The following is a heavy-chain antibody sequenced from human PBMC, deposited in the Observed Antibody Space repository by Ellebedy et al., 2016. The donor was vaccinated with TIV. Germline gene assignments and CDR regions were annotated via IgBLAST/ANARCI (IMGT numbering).Heavy chain of an antibody. J-gene: IGHJ6*02. Sequence: GESLKISCAASGFAFNSYGMNWVRQAPGKGLEWLSYISSSSSTIYYADSVKGRFTTSRDNAKNSLYLEMNSLGDEDTAVYYCASAKVLVPTARGKDVWGQGTTVTVSS. V-gene: IGHV3-48*02. CDR1: GFAFNSYG. CDR3: ASAKVLVPTARGKDV. D-gene: IGHD2-2*01. CDR2: ISSSSSTI.